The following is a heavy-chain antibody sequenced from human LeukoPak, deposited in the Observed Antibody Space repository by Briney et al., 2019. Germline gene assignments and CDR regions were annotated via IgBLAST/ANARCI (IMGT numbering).Heavy chain of an antibody. CDR3: ASCAYDFWSGDPDAFDI. CDR1: GYTFTSYD. J-gene: IGHJ3*02. CDR2: MSPNSGNT. Sequence: ASVKVSCKASGYTFTSYDINWVRQATGQGLEWMGWMSPNSGNTGYAQKFQGRVTMTRNTSISTAYMELSSLRSEDTAVYYCASCAYDFWSGDPDAFDIWGQGTMVTVSS. V-gene: IGHV1-8*01. D-gene: IGHD3-3*01.